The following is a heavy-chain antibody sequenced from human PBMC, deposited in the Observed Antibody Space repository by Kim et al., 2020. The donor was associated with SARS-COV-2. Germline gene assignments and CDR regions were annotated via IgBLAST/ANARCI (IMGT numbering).Heavy chain of an antibody. J-gene: IGHJ4*02. Sequence: STISYADSVKGRFTISRDNAKNSLYLQMNSLRDEDTAVYYCASNWNDVPHWGQGTLVTVSS. D-gene: IGHD1-1*01. CDR2: STI. CDR3: ASNWNDVPH. V-gene: IGHV3-48*02.